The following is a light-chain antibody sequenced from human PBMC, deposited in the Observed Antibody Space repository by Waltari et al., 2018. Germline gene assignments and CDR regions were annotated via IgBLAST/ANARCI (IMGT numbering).Light chain of an antibody. CDR3: QHYVRVPVT. J-gene: IGKJ1*01. Sequence: EIVLTQSPGTLSVSPGERATLSCRASQSVGRPLACYQQKPGQAPRLLIYGASSRATGIPERLSGSGSGTDFSLTISRLEPEDLAVYYCQHYVRVPVTFGQGTKVEIK. CDR1: QSVGRP. CDR2: GAS. V-gene: IGKV3-20*01.